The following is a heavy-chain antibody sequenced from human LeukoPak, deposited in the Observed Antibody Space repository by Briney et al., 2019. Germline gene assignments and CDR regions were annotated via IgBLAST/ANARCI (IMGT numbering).Heavy chain of an antibody. J-gene: IGHJ4*02. Sequence: SETLSLTCTVSGGSISSYYWSWIRQPPGKGLEWIGEINHSRSTNYNPSLKSRVTISVDTSKNQFSLKLSSVTAADTAVYYCARXLGXSWYVYWGQGTLVTVSS. V-gene: IGHV4-34*01. CDR1: GGSISSYY. CDR3: ARXLGXSWYVY. CDR2: INHSRST. D-gene: IGHD6-13*01.